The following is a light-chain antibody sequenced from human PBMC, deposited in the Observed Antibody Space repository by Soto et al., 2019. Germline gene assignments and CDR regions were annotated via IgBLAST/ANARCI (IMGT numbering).Light chain of an antibody. CDR3: QQYGTSPWT. CDR1: QSVNSDY. CDR2: IAS. Sequence: EIVLTQSPGTLSLFPGERATLSCRATQSVNSDYLAWYQQKPGQAPRLLIYIASRRATGTPDRFSGSGSGTDFTLTISRLEPEDFAVYYCQQYGTSPWTFGQGTKVEIK. V-gene: IGKV3-20*01. J-gene: IGKJ1*01.